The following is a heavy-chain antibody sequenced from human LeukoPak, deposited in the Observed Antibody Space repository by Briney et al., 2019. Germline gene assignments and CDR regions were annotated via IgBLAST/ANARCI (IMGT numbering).Heavy chain of an antibody. D-gene: IGHD2-2*01. J-gene: IGHJ6*02. CDR2: IYTSGST. CDR3: AREYRFYYYGMDV. V-gene: IGHV4-4*07. CDR1: GGSFSGYY. Sequence: PSETLSLTCAVYGGSFSGYYWSWIRQPAGKGLEWIGRIYTSGSTNYNPSLKSRVTMSVDTSKNQFSLKLSSVTAADTAVYYCAREYRFYYYGMDVWGQGTTVTVSS.